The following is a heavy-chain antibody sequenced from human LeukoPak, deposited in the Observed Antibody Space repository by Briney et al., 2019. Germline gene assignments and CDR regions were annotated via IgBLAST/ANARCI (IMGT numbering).Heavy chain of an antibody. J-gene: IGHJ4*02. Sequence: GGSLRLSCVGSGFTFSSYTMRWVRQAPGKGLEWGSTINGNGDKTYYADSVEGRFAISRDNSKNTIFLQMDSLRAEDSALYSCTIDSYGANAGWGQRSLVTAS. V-gene: IGHV3-23*01. D-gene: IGHD4-17*01. CDR3: TIDSYGANAG. CDR1: GFTFSSYT. CDR2: INGNGDKT.